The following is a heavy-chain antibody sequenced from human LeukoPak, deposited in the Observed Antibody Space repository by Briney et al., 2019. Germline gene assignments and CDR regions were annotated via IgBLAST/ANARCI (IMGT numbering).Heavy chain of an antibody. CDR3: AKAMYSSGWYPFDY. CDR2: ISWNSGSI. V-gene: IGHV3-9*01. J-gene: IGHJ4*02. CDR1: GFTFDDYA. D-gene: IGHD6-19*01. Sequence: PGRSLRLSCAASGFTFDDYAMHWVRQAPGKGLEWVSGISWNSGSIGYADSVKGRFTISRDNAKNSLCLQMNSLRAEDTALYYCAKAMYSSGWYPFDYWGQGTLVTVSS.